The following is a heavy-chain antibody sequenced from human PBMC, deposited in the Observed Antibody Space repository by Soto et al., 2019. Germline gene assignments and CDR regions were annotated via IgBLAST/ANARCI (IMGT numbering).Heavy chain of an antibody. J-gene: IGHJ4*02. Sequence: GASVKVSCKVSGYTLTELSMHWVRQASGKGLEWMGGFDPEDGETIYAQKFQGRVTMTEDTSTDTAYMELSSLRSEDTAVYYCATVRIDSGSGWYYFDYWGQGTLVTVSS. V-gene: IGHV1-24*01. CDR1: GYTLTELS. D-gene: IGHD1-26*01. CDR3: ATVRIDSGSGWYYFDY. CDR2: FDPEDGET.